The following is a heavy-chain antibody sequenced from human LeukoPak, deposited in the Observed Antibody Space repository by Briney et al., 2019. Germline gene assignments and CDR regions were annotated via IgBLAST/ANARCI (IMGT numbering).Heavy chain of an antibody. CDR2: ISSNGGST. CDR1: GFTFSSYA. D-gene: IGHD3-9*01. Sequence: GGSLRLSCSASGFTFSSYAMHWVRQAPGKGPEYVSAISSNGGSTYYADSVKGRFAISRDNSKNTLYLQMSSLRAEDTAVYYCVKDRSEYFDWLLGFDYWGQGTLVTVSS. CDR3: VKDRSEYFDWLLGFDY. J-gene: IGHJ4*02. V-gene: IGHV3-64D*06.